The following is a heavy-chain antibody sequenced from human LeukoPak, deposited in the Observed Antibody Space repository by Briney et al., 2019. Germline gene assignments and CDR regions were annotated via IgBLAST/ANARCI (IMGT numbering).Heavy chain of an antibody. CDR3: ATTNSMVREVIIVPLDY. J-gene: IGHJ4*02. D-gene: IGHD3-10*01. CDR1: GYTLTELS. CDR2: FDPEDGET. Sequence: ASVKVSCKVSGYTLTELSMHWVRQAPGKGLEWMGGFDPEDGETIYAQKFQGRVTMTEDTSTDTAYMELSSLRSEDTAVYYCATTNSMVREVIIVPLDYWGQGTLVTVSS. V-gene: IGHV1-24*01.